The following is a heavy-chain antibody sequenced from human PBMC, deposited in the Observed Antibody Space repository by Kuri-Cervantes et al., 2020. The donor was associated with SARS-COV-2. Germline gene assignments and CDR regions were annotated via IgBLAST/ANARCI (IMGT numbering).Heavy chain of an antibody. D-gene: IGHD1-26*01. V-gene: IGHV3-48*03. J-gene: IGHJ4*02. Sequence: GGSLRLSCAASGFTFSSYEMNWVRQAPGKGLEWVSYISSSGSTIYYADSVKGRFTISRDNAKNSLYLQMNSLRAENTAVYYCARHRRIVGATMEDYWGQGTLVTVSS. CDR2: ISSSGSTI. CDR3: ARHRRIVGATMEDY. CDR1: GFTFSSYE.